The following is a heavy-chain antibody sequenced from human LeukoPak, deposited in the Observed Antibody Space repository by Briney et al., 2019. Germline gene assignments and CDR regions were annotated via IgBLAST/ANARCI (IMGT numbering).Heavy chain of an antibody. J-gene: IGHJ3*02. Sequence: ASVKVSCKASGYTFTSYYVHWVRQAPGQGLEWTGIINPSGGSTSYAQKFQGRVTMTRDTSTSTVYMELSSLRSEDTAVYYCARDRRTNVLRFLEWHKPAKFRCFDIWGQGTMVTVSS. V-gene: IGHV1-46*01. CDR1: GYTFTSYY. D-gene: IGHD3-3*01. CDR2: INPSGGST. CDR3: ARDRRTNVLRFLEWHKPAKFRCFDI.